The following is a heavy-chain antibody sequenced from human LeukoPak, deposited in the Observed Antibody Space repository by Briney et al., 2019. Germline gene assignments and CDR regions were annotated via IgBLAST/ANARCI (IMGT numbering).Heavy chain of an antibody. D-gene: IGHD6-13*01. J-gene: IGHJ4*02. CDR1: GFSLSNFG. CDR3: ARGRAGGGRIFDY. Sequence: PGGSLRLSCAASGFSLSNFGIHWVRQAPARGLEWMAFIHSDGNMKNYADSVKGRFSIFRDTSTNTVYLQMNSLRAEDTAVYYCARGRAGGGRIFDYWGQGTLVTVSS. V-gene: IGHV3-30*02. CDR2: IHSDGNMK.